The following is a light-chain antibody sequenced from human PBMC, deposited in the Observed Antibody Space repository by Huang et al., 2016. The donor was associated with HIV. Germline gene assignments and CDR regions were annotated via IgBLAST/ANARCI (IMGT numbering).Light chain of an antibody. J-gene: IGKJ2*01. Sequence: EIVLTQSPGTLSLSPGERATLSCRASQSVGSSYLAWYQQKPGQAPRLIIYGASSRATGIPDRVSGSGSGTDFTLTISRLEPEDFAVYYCQQYGSSPYTFGQGTKLEIK. CDR1: QSVGSSY. CDR2: GAS. V-gene: IGKV3-20*01. CDR3: QQYGSSPYT.